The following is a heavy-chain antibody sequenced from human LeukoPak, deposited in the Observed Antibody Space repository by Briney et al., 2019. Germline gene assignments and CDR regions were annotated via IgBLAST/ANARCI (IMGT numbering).Heavy chain of an antibody. V-gene: IGHV3-30*03. D-gene: IGHD2-15*01. CDR2: ISYDGSNK. CDR3: ARVHCSGSICYLYYQYGMDV. Sequence: GGSLRLSCAASGFTFSNYGMHWLRQAPGKGLEWVAVISYDGSNKYYADSVKGRFTISRDNSKNTLYLQLNSLRAEDTAVYYCARVHCSGSICYLYYQYGMDVWGQGTTVTVSS. J-gene: IGHJ6*02. CDR1: GFTFSNYG.